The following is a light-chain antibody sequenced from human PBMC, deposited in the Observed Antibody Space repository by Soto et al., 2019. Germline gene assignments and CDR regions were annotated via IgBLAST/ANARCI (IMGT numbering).Light chain of an antibody. CDR1: QGISSY. CDR3: QQHSSYPVT. Sequence: DIQLTQSPSFLSASVGDRVTITCRASQGISSYLAWYQQKPGKAPNLLIYTASTLQSGVPSRFSGSGSGTEFTLTISNLQPDDFATYYCQQHSSYPVTFGGGTKVEIK. V-gene: IGKV1-9*01. J-gene: IGKJ4*01. CDR2: TAS.